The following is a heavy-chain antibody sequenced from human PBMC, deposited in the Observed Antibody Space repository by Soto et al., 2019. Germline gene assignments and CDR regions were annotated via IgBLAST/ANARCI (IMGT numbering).Heavy chain of an antibody. V-gene: IGHV5-51*01. D-gene: IGHD3-22*01. CDR2: IYPGDSDT. J-gene: IGHJ6*02. Sequence: AGESLKISCKGSGYSFTSYWIGWVRQMPGKGLEWMGIIYPGDSDTRYSPSFQRQVTISADTSIITAYLQWSSLKASDTAMYYFPRRPVPSGFYYGIDVCRQGPTVTVSS. CDR3: PRRPVPSGFYYGIDV. CDR1: GYSFTSYW.